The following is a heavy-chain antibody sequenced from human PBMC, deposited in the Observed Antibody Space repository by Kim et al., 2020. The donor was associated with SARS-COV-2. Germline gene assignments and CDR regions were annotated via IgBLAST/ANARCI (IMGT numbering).Heavy chain of an antibody. D-gene: IGHD6-13*01. CDR3: ARFWGAAAGTVCLGHGMDV. Sequence: KGRFTISRDNAKNSLYLKMNSLRAEDTAVYYCARFWGAAAGTVCLGHGMDVWGQGTTVTVSS. J-gene: IGHJ6*02. V-gene: IGHV3-11*06.